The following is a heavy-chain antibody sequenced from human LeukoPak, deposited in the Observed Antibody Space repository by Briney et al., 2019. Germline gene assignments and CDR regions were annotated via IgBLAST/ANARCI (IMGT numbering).Heavy chain of an antibody. CDR2: IYYGGST. CDR1: GGSISSGGYY. J-gene: IGHJ3*02. CDR3: ARVPCITIFGVVIMGAFDI. V-gene: IGHV4-31*03. D-gene: IGHD3-3*01. Sequence: SETLSLTCTVSGGSISSGGYYWSWIRQHPGKGLEWIGYIYYGGSTYYNPSLKSRVTISVDTSKNQFSLKLSSVTAADTAVYYCARVPCITIFGVVIMGAFDIWGQGTMVTVSS.